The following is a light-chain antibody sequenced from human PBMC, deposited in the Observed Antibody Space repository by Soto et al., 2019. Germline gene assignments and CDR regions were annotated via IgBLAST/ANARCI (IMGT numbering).Light chain of an antibody. CDR3: LQHNSYPLT. CDR1: QSVRRY. Sequence: EIVLTQSPATLSLSPVERATLSCRASQSVRRYLAWYQQKPGQAPRLLIYDASNRATGIPARFSGSGSGTEFTLTISSLQPEDFATYYCLQHNSYPLTFGGGTKVDIK. J-gene: IGKJ4*01. CDR2: DAS. V-gene: IGKV3-11*01.